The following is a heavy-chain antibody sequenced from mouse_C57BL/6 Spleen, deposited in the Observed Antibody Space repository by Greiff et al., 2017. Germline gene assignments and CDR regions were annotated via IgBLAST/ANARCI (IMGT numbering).Heavy chain of an antibody. V-gene: IGHV1-5*01. Sequence: EVQRVESGTVLARPGASVKMSCKTSGYTFTSYWMHWVKQRPGQGLEWIGAIYPGNSDTSYNQKFKGKAKLTAVTSASTAYMALSSLTNEDSAVYYSTREGGLTGPFDYWGQGTTLTVSS. CDR3: TREGGLTGPFDY. J-gene: IGHJ2*01. D-gene: IGHD4-1*01. CDR1: GYTFTSYW. CDR2: IYPGNSDT.